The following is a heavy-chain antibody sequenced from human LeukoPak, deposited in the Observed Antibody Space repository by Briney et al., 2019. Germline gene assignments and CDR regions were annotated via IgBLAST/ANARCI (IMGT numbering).Heavy chain of an antibody. J-gene: IGHJ4*02. CDR1: GGTFSSYA. V-gene: IGHV1-69*04. Sequence: ASVKVSCKASGGTFSSYAISWVRQAPGQGLEWMGRIIPILGIANYAQKFQGRVTITADKSTSTAYMELSSLRSEDTAVYYCARVARGILTGSHNFDYWGQGTLVTVSS. D-gene: IGHD3-9*01. CDR3: ARVARGILTGSHNFDY. CDR2: IIPILGIA.